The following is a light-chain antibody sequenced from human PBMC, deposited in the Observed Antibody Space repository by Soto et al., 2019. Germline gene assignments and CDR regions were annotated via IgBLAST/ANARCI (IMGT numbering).Light chain of an antibody. CDR1: NIGGKN. CDR2: RDS. J-gene: IGLJ1*01. Sequence: SYELTQPLSVSVALGQTARIPCGGNNIGGKNVHWYQQKPGQAPVLVIYRDSNRPSGIPERFSGSNSGNTATLTISRAQAGDEADYYCKVWDSSDYVFGNGTKLTV. CDR3: KVWDSSDYV. V-gene: IGLV3-9*01.